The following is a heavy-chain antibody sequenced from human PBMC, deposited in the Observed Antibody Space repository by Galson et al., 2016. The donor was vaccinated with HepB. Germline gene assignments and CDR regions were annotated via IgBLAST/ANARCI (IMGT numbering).Heavy chain of an antibody. D-gene: IGHD4-23*01. CDR1: GFAFDEYA. J-gene: IGHJ4*02. Sequence: SLILSCAASGFAFDEYALHWVRQGPGKGLEWVSGISWDSETIDYVDSVRGRFRISRDNAEKSLFLQMNSLRQEDTGVYYCVKDRRVTTGVFESWGQGTLVVVSS. CDR3: VKDRRVTTGVFES. CDR2: ISWDSETI. V-gene: IGHV3-9*01.